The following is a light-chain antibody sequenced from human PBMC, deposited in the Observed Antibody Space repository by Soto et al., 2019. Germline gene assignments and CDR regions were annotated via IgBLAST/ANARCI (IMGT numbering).Light chain of an antibody. J-gene: IGLJ2*01. V-gene: IGLV2-14*01. CDR2: EVS. CDR1: SRDVGGY. Sequence: QSVLTQPASVSGSPGQSITISCTGTSRDVGGYVSWYQQHPGKAPKLMIYEVSNRPSGVSNRFSGSKSGNTASLTISGLQAEDAADYYCRSYTSSNTVVFGGGTNVTVL. CDR3: RSYTSSNTVV.